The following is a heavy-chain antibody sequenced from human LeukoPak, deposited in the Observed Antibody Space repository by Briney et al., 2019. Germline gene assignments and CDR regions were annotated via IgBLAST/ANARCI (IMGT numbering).Heavy chain of an antibody. CDR2: ISAYNGNT. CDR1: GYTFSSYD. V-gene: IGHV1-18*01. Sequence: ASVKVSCKASGYTFSSYDINWVRQAPGQGLEWMGWISAYNGNTNYAQKLQGRVTMTTDTSTSTAYMELRSLRSDDTAVYYCARDAATPNWFDPWGQGTLVTVSS. J-gene: IGHJ5*02. D-gene: IGHD6-25*01. CDR3: ARDAATPNWFDP.